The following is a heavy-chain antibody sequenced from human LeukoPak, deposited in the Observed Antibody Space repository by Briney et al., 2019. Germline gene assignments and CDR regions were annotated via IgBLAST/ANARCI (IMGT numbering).Heavy chain of an antibody. CDR1: GFTFSSYG. CDR2: IRYDGSNK. V-gene: IGHV3-30*02. D-gene: IGHD1-26*01. CDR3: AKDWNDDSGSYSSNDY. Sequence: PGGSLRLSCAASGFTFSSYGMHWVRQAPGKGLEWVAFIRYDGSNKYYADSVKGRFTISRDNSKNTLYLQMNSLRAEDTAVYYCAKDWNDDSGSYSSNDYWGQGTLVTVSS. J-gene: IGHJ4*02.